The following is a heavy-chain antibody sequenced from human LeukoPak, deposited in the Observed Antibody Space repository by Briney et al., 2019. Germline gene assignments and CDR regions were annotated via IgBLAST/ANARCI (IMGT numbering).Heavy chain of an antibody. J-gene: IGHJ4*02. V-gene: IGHV1-3*01. CDR3: ARVAGLTGDGY. CDR2: INGGNGNT. Sequence: GASVKVSCKASAYSFTSYAIHWVRQAPGQRLEWMGWINGGNGNTNYAQKLQGRVTMTTDTSTSTAYMELRSLRSDDTAVYYCARVAGLTGDGYWGQGTLVTVSS. D-gene: IGHD7-27*01. CDR1: AYSFTSYA.